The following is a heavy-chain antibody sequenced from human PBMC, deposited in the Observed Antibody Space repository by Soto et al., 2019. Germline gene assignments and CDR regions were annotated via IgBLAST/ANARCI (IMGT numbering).Heavy chain of an antibody. D-gene: IGHD3-3*01. CDR1: GFTFSNAW. J-gene: IGHJ4*02. CDR2: IKSKTDGGTT. V-gene: IGHV3-15*01. Sequence: GGSLRLSCAASGFTFSNAWMSWVRQAPGKGLEWVGRIKSKTDGGTTDYAAPVKGRFTISRDDSKNTLYLQMNSLKTEDTAVIYFSPATPAVDYDFWSGYFDYWGQGTLVTVSS. CDR3: SPATPAVDYDFWSGYFDY.